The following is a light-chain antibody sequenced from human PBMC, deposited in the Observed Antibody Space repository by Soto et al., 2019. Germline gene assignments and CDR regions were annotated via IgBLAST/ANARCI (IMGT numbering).Light chain of an antibody. Sequence: EIVLTQSPGTLSFSPGERATLTCRASQSVSSSYLAWFQQKPGQAPRLLIYGASSRATGIPDRFSGSGSGTDFTLTISRLEPEDFAVYYCQHFGGSLPVTFGQGTRLEIK. CDR1: QSVSSSY. V-gene: IGKV3-20*01. J-gene: IGKJ5*01. CDR3: QHFGGSLPVT. CDR2: GAS.